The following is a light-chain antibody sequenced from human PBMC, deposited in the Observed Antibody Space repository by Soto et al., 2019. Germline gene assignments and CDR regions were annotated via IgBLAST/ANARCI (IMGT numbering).Light chain of an antibody. Sequence: DIHITHSPSSLSASVGDRVTITCQASQSISSYLNWYQQKPGKAPKLLIYAASSLQSGVPSRFSGSVSGTDFTLTISSLQPEDFATYYCQQSYSTPRTFGQGTKVDIK. CDR1: QSISSY. V-gene: IGKV1-39*01. CDR3: QQSYSTPRT. CDR2: AAS. J-gene: IGKJ1*01.